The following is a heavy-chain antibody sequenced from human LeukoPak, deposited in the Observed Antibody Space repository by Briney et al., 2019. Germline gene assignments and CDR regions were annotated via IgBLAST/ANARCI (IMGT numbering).Heavy chain of an antibody. CDR2: IYPGDCDT. D-gene: IGHD1-26*01. CDR1: GYSFTSYW. Sequence: GESLQISCKGSGYSFTSYWIGWVRQMPGKGLEWIGIIYPGDCDTIYSPSFQGQVTISADKSISTAYLQWSSLKASDTAMYYCARHVDSGTYYFQYWGQGTLVTVSP. V-gene: IGHV5-51*01. CDR3: ARHVDSGTYYFQY. J-gene: IGHJ1*01.